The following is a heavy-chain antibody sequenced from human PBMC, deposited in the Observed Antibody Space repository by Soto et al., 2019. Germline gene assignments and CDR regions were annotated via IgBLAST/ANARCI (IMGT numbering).Heavy chain of an antibody. CDR3: ARAAYDYYDSSGSPGY. CDR1: GFTFSSYG. CDR2: IWYDGNNK. J-gene: IGHJ4*02. V-gene: IGHV3-33*01. Sequence: QVQLVESGGGVVQPGRSLRLSCAASGFTFSSYGMHWVRQAPGKGLEWVAVIWYDGNNKYYADSVKGRFTISRDNYKNTLYLQMNSLRAEDTAVYYCARAAYDYYDSSGSPGYWGQGTLVTVSS. D-gene: IGHD3-22*01.